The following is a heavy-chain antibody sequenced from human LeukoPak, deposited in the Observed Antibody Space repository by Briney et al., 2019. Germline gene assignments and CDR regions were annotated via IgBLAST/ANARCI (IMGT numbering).Heavy chain of an antibody. V-gene: IGHV4-4*07. D-gene: IGHD3-22*01. CDR2: IYTSGST. Sequence: PSETLSLTCTVTGGSISSYYWSWIRQPAGKGLEWIGRIYTSGSTNYNPSLKSRVTMSVDTSKNQFSLKLSSLTAADTAVYYCARGPLGYYDSSGYYYFDYWGQGTLVTVSS. CDR1: GGSISSYY. J-gene: IGHJ4*02. CDR3: ARGPLGYYDSSGYYYFDY.